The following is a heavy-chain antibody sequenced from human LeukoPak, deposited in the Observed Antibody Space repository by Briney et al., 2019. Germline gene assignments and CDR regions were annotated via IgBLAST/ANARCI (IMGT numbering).Heavy chain of an antibody. J-gene: IGHJ4*02. V-gene: IGHV4-34*01. CDR3: ARLAPDYYGSGSYYRRRLYFDY. D-gene: IGHD3-10*01. CDR1: GGSFSGYY. CDR2: INHSGST. Sequence: SEPLSLTCAVYGGSFSGYYWSWIRQPPGKGLEWIGEINHSGSTNYNPSLKSRVTISVDTSKHQFSLKLSSVTAADTAVYYCARLAPDYYGSGSYYRRRLYFDYWGQGTLVTVSS.